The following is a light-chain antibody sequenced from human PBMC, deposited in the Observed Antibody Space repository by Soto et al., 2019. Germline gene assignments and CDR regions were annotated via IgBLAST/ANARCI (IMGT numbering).Light chain of an antibody. Sequence: QSALTQPPSASGSPGQSVAISCTGTSSDVGGYNYVSWYQQHPGKAPKLMIYEVNKRPSGVPDRFSGSKSGNTASLTVSGLQAEDEADYYCGSWDTSLSGIIFGGGTKLTVL. V-gene: IGLV2-8*01. J-gene: IGLJ2*01. CDR1: SSDVGGYNY. CDR2: EVN. CDR3: GSWDTSLSGII.